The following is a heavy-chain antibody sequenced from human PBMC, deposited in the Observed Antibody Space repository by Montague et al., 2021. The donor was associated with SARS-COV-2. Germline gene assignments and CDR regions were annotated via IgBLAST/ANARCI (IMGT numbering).Heavy chain of an antibody. D-gene: IGHD3-22*01. V-gene: IGHV4-59*08. Sequence: SETLSLTCTVSGGSIGSYYWSWIRQPPGKGLEWIGYIYYTGSTNYNPSLRSRVTISVDTSKKQFSLKLNSVTAADTAVYYCASRYDSSGYYVFWGQGTLVTVSS. CDR1: GGSIGSYY. J-gene: IGHJ4*02. CDR2: IYYTGST. CDR3: ASRYDSSGYYVF.